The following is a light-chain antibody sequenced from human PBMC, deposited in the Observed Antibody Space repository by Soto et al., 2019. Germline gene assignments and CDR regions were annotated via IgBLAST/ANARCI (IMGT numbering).Light chain of an antibody. CDR2: SAS. J-gene: IGKJ1*01. CDR3: QQLNSYPRT. CDR1: QAISSY. V-gene: IGKV1-9*01. Sequence: DIQLTQSPSFLSASVGDRVTITCRASQAISSYLAWYQQKPGKAPMLLIYSASTLQSGVPSRFSGSGSGTEFTLTISSLQPEDFATYYCQQLNSYPRTFGQGTRWIS.